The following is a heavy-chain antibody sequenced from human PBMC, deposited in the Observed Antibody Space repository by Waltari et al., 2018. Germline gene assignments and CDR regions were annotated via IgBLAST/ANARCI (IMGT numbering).Heavy chain of an antibody. V-gene: IGHV4-38-2*02. CDR1: GYSISSGYY. D-gene: IGHD5-18*01. J-gene: IGHJ6*03. Sequence: QVQLQESGPGLVKPSETLSLTCTVSGYSISSGYYWGWIRQPPGKGLEWIGSIYHSGSTYYNPPLKSRVTISVDTSKNQFSLKLISVTAADTAVYYCARAGDSYGYYYYYYMDVWGKGTTVTISS. CDR2: IYHSGST. CDR3: ARAGDSYGYYYYYYMDV.